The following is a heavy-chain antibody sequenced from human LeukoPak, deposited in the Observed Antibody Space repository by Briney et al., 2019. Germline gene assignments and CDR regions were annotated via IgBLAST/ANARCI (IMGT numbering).Heavy chain of an antibody. CDR1: GFTFSNYW. CDR3: ATYSSLNRREFQY. J-gene: IGHJ1*01. CDR2: IKTDGSEK. V-gene: IGHV3-7*01. D-gene: IGHD3-22*01. Sequence: GGSLRLSCEGSGFTFSNYWMGWLRQAPGKGLQWVANIKTDGSEKYYVDSVKGRFTISRDNAKNSLYLQMNILRAEDTAVYYGATYSSLNRREFQYWGQGTLLTVSS.